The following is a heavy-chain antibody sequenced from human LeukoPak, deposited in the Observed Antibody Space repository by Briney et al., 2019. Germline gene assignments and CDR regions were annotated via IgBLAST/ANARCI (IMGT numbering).Heavy chain of an antibody. CDR1: GFTFSNYG. J-gene: IGHJ4*02. CDR2: ISGTGGTT. CDR3: AKRLAMTDTYHFDY. Sequence: PGGSLRLSWAASGFTFSNYGMNWVRQAPGKGLEWVSRISGTGGTTFYADSVKGRFTISRDNSKNTLYLQMNSLRAEDTAVYYCAKRLAMTDTYHFDYWGQGTLVTVSS. D-gene: IGHD6-19*01. V-gene: IGHV3-23*01.